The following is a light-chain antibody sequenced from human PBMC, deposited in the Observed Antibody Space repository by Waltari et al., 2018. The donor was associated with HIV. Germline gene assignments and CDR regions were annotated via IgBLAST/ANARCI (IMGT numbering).Light chain of an antibody. CDR3: QAWDSSTVV. J-gene: IGLJ2*01. Sequence: SYELTQPPSVSVSPGQTASITCSGDKLGDKYACWYQQKPGQSPFLVIYQDNKRPSGILERFSGSNSGNTATLTISGTQAMDEADYYCQAWDSSTVVFGGGTKLTVL. CDR2: QDN. CDR1: KLGDKY. V-gene: IGLV3-1*01.